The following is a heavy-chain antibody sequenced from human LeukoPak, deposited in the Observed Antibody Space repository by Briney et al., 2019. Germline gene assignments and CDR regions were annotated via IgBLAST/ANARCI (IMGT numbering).Heavy chain of an antibody. J-gene: IGHJ3*02. D-gene: IGHD6-13*01. CDR3: AKVRVYSSSWYTPGAFDI. CDR1: GFTFDDYA. V-gene: IGHV3-9*03. CDR2: ISWNSGSI. Sequence: GGSLRLSCEASGFTFDDYAMHWVRQAPGKGLEWVSGISWNSGSIGYADSVKGRFTISRDNAKNSLYLQMSSLRAEDMALYYCAKVRVYSSSWYTPGAFDIWGQGTMVTVSS.